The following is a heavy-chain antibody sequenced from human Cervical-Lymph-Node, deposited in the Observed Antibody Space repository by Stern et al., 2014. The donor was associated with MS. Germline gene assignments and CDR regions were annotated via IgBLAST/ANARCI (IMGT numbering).Heavy chain of an antibody. D-gene: IGHD1-1*01. Sequence: VQLVESGGGLVKPGGSLRLSCAASGFTFRDYYMSWIRQAPGKGLEWVSYISSSGSTIYYADSVKGRFTISRDNAKNSLYLQMNSLRAEDTAVYYCARVQEAGDYYYYGMDVWGQGTTVTVSS. J-gene: IGHJ6*02. CDR3: ARVQEAGDYYYYGMDV. CDR2: ISSSGSTI. V-gene: IGHV3-11*01. CDR1: GFTFRDYY.